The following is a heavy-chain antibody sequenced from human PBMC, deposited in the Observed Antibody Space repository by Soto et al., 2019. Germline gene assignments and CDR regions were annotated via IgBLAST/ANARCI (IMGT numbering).Heavy chain of an antibody. J-gene: IGHJ2*01. Sequence: KTSETLSLTCAVSGASMSSGGYSWSWIRQPPGKGLEWIGSIYHGGSTYYSPSLQSRVTLSVDRSNSQFSLKLRSVTAADTAVYYCARGGGDPDWYLDLWGRGTLVTVSS. CDR1: GASMSSGGYS. D-gene: IGHD4-17*01. V-gene: IGHV4-30-2*01. CDR3: ARGGGDPDWYLDL. CDR2: IYHGGST.